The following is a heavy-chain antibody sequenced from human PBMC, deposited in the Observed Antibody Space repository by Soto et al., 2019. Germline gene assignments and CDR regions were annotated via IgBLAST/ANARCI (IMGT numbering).Heavy chain of an antibody. J-gene: IGHJ4*02. V-gene: IGHV4-59*01. D-gene: IGHD4-17*01. CDR2: IYYTGST. CDR1: GSSISPFY. Sequence: PSETLSLTCTVSGSSISPFYWSWIRQPPGKGLEWIGYIYYTGSTKYNPSLKSRVTLSLGTSRNQLSLKLSSATAADTAVYYCTRVGGYYGDYPNFDYWGPGTLVTVSS. CDR3: TRVGGYYGDYPNFDY.